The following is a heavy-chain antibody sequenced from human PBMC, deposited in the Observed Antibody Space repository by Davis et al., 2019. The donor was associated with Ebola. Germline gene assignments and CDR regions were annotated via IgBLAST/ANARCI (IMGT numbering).Heavy chain of an antibody. CDR2: IYPGDSDT. D-gene: IGHD3-22*01. V-gene: IGHV5-51*01. CDR3: ARHRSLSYYDSSGYPY. J-gene: IGHJ4*02. Sequence: GESLKISCKGSGYSFTSYWIAWVRQLPGKGLEWMGIIYPGDSDTRYSPSFRGQVTISADKSFSTAYLQWSGLKASDTAMYYCARHRSLSYYDSSGYPYWGQGTLVTVSS. CDR1: GYSFTSYW.